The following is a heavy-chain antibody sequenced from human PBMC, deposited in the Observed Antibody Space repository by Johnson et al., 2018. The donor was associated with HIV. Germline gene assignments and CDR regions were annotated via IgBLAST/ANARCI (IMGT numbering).Heavy chain of an antibody. CDR2: IYSGGST. CDR1: GFTVSSNY. CDR3: ARGRYTTAEWDDAFDI. J-gene: IGHJ3*02. V-gene: IGHV3-53*01. Sequence: VQLVESGGGLIQPGGSLRLSCAASGFTVSSNYMSWVRQAPGKGLEWVSVIYSGGSTYYADSVKGRLTISRDNSKNTLYLQMNSLRAEDTAVYYCARGRYTTAEWDDAFDIWGQGTMVTVSS. D-gene: IGHD1-26*01.